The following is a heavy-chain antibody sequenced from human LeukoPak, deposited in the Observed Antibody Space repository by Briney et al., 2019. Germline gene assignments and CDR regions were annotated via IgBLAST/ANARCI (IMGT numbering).Heavy chain of an antibody. J-gene: IGHJ4*02. CDR1: GFTFSNYW. CDR2: INERATII. V-gene: IGHV3-74*01. Sequence: GGSLRLSCAASGFTFSNYWMHWVRQAPGKGLEWVSRINERATIISYADSVKGRFTISRENARNTLYLQKNSLTAEDTAVYYCVRDLILVWTPGDDFDHWGQGTLVTVSS. D-gene: IGHD3-16*01. CDR3: VRDLILVWTPGDDFDH.